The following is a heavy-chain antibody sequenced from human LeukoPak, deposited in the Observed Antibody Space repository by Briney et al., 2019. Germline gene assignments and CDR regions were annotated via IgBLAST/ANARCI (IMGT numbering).Heavy chain of an antibody. J-gene: IGHJ4*02. Sequence: ASVNVSCKVSGYTLTELSMHWVRQAPGKGLEWMGGFDPEDGETIYAQKFQGRVTMTEDTSTDTAYMELSSLGSEDTAVYYCATDLAAPYYFDYWGQGTLVTVSS. CDR3: ATDLAAPYYFDY. CDR2: FDPEDGET. V-gene: IGHV1-24*01. D-gene: IGHD6-13*01. CDR1: GYTLTELS.